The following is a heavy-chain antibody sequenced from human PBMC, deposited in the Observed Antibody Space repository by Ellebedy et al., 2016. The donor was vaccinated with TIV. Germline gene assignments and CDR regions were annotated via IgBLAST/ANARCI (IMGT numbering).Heavy chain of an antibody. CDR1: GLSFGSYS. CDR3: ATDEGIY. D-gene: IGHD3-10*01. J-gene: IGHJ4*02. CDR2: INNSGGAT. V-gene: IGHV3-48*01. Sequence: GESLKISCAASGLSFGSYSMNWVRQAPGKGLEWVSFINNSGGATFYADSVRGRFTISRDNAKSSLYLQMDSLRAEDTAVYYCATDEGIYWGQGTLVTVSS.